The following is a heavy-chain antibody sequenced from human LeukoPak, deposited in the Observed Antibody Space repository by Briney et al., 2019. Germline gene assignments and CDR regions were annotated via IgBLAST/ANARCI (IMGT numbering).Heavy chain of an antibody. Sequence: GGSLRLSCSASGFTFSDYPMHWVRQAPGKGLDWVAVVSFDGSKKYYADSVKGRFTISRDNSKNTLYLQMNTLRPDDTAVYYCTRAKRGPFDYWGQGTLVTVSS. J-gene: IGHJ4*01. CDR1: GFTFSDYP. CDR3: TRAKRGPFDY. CDR2: VSFDGSKK. V-gene: IGHV3-30-3*01.